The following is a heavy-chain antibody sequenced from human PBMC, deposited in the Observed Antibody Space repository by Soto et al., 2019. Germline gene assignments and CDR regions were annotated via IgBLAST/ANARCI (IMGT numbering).Heavy chain of an antibody. V-gene: IGHV1-18*01. CDR1: GYTFTDYD. J-gene: IGHJ5*02. CDR2: ISVDNGNT. D-gene: IGHD4-4*01. Sequence: QGQLVQSGAEVKKPGASVKVSCKASGYTFTDYDISWVRQAPGQGLEWMGWISVDNGNTKYVESLQGRVTMTTDTYTSTAYMEVRSLRSDGTAGCCLAGAPVSNDNWFDTWGQGTLVAGSS. CDR3: AGAPVSNDNWFDT.